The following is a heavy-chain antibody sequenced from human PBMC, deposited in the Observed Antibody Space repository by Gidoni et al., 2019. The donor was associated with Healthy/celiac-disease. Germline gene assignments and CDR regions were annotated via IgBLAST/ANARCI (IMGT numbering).Heavy chain of an antibody. Sequence: QVQLQESGPGLVKPSQTLSLTCTVSGGSISSGGYYWSWIRQHPGKGLEWIGYIYYSGSTYYNPSLKSRVTISVDTSKNQFSLKLSSVTAADTAVYYCASEKTVERAGTISPYYYYGMDVWGQGTTVTVSS. CDR2: IYYSGST. J-gene: IGHJ6*02. D-gene: IGHD1-7*01. CDR3: ASEKTVERAGTISPYYYYGMDV. V-gene: IGHV4-31*03. CDR1: GGSISSGGYY.